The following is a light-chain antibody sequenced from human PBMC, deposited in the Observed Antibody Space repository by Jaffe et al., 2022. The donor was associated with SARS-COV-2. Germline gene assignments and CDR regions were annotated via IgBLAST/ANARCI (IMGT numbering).Light chain of an antibody. CDR3: QQYYSYPLT. CDR2: GAS. Sequence: DIQMTQSPSSLSASVGDRVTITCRASHVVSNSLAWFQQKPGEAPKSLIYGASSLQSGVPSKFSASGSGTDFTLTISSLQPEDFATYYCQQYYSYPLTFGGGTKVDVK. CDR1: HVVSNS. J-gene: IGKJ4*01. V-gene: IGKV1-16*02.